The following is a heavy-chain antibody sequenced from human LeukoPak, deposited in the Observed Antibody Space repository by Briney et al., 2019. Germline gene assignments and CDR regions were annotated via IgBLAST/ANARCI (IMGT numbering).Heavy chain of an antibody. D-gene: IGHD6-19*01. CDR2: IVDGSGNT. CDR1: GFTFTSSA. CDR3: AAGPVAGTGHYGMDV. J-gene: IGHJ6*02. V-gene: IGHV1-58*02. Sequence: SVKVSCKASGFTFTSSAMQWVRQARGQRLEWIGWIVDGSGNTNYAQKFQERVTITRDMSTSTAYMELSSLRSEDTAVYYCAAGPVAGTGHYGMDVWGQGTTVTVSS.